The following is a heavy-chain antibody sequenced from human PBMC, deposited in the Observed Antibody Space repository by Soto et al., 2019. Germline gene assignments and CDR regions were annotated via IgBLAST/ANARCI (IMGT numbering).Heavy chain of an antibody. D-gene: IGHD3-22*01. CDR1: GFTVSNNY. CDR3: ARYYDYSGGISGGMDV. CDR2: IYRGDST. Sequence: DVQLVESGGGLIQPGGSLRLSCAASGFTVSNNYMSWVRQGPGKGLEWVSTIYRGDSTYYADSVKGRFTISRDNSKNTLYLQMNSLRAEDTAVYYCARYYDYSGGISGGMDVWGQGTTVTVSS. V-gene: IGHV3-53*01. J-gene: IGHJ6*02.